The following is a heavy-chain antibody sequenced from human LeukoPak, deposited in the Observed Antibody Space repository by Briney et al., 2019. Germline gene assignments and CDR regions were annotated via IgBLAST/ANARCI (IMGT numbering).Heavy chain of an antibody. CDR3: ARAKYSSGWNPFDY. Sequence: GGSLRLSCAASGFTFSTYWMHWVRQAPEKGLVWVSRINSDGSSTNYADSVKGRFTISRDNARNTLYLQMNSLRAEDTAVYYCARAKYSSGWNPFDYWGQGTLVTVSS. J-gene: IGHJ4*02. CDR1: GFTFSTYW. V-gene: IGHV3-74*01. D-gene: IGHD6-19*01. CDR2: INSDGSST.